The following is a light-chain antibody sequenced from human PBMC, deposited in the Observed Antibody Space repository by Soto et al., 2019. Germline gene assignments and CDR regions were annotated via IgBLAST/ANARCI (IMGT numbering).Light chain of an antibody. CDR1: QDISNY. CDR2: DAS. J-gene: IGKJ4*01. Sequence: DIQMTQSPSSLSASVGDRVTITCQASQDISNYLNWYQQKPGKAPKLLIYDASNLETGVPSRFGGSGSGTDFTFTISSLQPEDIATYYCQQDDNLPLTFGGGTKVEIK. V-gene: IGKV1-33*01. CDR3: QQDDNLPLT.